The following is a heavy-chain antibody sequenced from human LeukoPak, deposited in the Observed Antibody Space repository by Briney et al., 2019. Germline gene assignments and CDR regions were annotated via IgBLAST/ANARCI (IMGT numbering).Heavy chain of an antibody. D-gene: IGHD2-21*02. CDR1: GFTFSSYS. CDR3: ARERVVVTAIEDCYYGMDV. Sequence: GGSLRLSCAASGFTFSSYSMNWVRQAPGKGLEWLSYISTSSDTIYYADSVKGRFTISRDNAKNSLYLQMNSLRDEDTAVYYCARERVVVTAIEDCYYGMDVWGQGTTVTVSS. J-gene: IGHJ6*02. V-gene: IGHV3-48*02. CDR2: ISTSSDTI.